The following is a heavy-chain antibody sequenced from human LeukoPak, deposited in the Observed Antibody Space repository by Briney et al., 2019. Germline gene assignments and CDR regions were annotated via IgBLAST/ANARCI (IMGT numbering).Heavy chain of an antibody. J-gene: IGHJ4*02. V-gene: IGHV1-2*02. CDR2: INPNSGGT. D-gene: IGHD3-3*01. CDR1: GYTFTGYY. Sequence: ASVKVSCKASGYTFTGYYMHWVRQAPGQGLEWMGWINPNSGGTNYAQEFQGRVTMTRDTSISTAYMELSRLRSDDTAVYYCARGRFTIFGVVIAKATDYWGQGTLVTVSS. CDR3: ARGRFTIFGVVIAKATDY.